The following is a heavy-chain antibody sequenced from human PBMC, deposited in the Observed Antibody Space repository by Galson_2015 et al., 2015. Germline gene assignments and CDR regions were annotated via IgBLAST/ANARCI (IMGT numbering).Heavy chain of an antibody. V-gene: IGHV1-18*01. J-gene: IGHJ6*02. D-gene: IGHD3-10*01. CDR3: ARDKPWFGEDYYYYYYGMDV. CDR1: GYTFTSYG. CDR2: ISAYNGNT. Sequence: SVKVSCKASGYTFTSYGISWVRQAPGQGLEWMGWISAYNGNTNYAQKLQGRVTMTTDTSTSTAYMELRSLRSDDTAVYYCARDKPWFGEDYYYYYYGMDVWGQGTTVTVSS.